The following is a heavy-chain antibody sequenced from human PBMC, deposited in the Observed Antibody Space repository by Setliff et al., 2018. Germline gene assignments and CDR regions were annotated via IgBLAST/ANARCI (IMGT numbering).Heavy chain of an antibody. J-gene: IGHJ3*02. Sequence: SETLSLTCTDSGVSISNYYWSWIRQPAGKGLEWIGRIYTSGSTNYNPSLKSRVTMSVDTSKNQFSLKLSSVTAADTAVYYCARKGISALSGAFDMWGQGTMVTVSS. CDR1: GVSISNYY. V-gene: IGHV4-4*07. CDR2: IYTSGST. CDR3: ARKGISALSGAFDM. D-gene: IGHD1-26*01.